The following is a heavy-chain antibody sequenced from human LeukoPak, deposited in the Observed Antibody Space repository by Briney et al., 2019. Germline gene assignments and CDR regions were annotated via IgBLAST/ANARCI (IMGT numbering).Heavy chain of an antibody. Sequence: ASVKVSCKASGYTFTGYYMHWVRQAPGQGLKWMGRINPNSGGTNYAQKFQGRVTMTRDTSISTAYMELSRLRSDDTAVYYCATFGQGSSWYSHYFDYWGQGTLVTVSS. D-gene: IGHD6-13*01. CDR1: GYTFTGYY. J-gene: IGHJ4*02. CDR2: INPNSGGT. V-gene: IGHV1-2*06. CDR3: ATFGQGSSWYSHYFDY.